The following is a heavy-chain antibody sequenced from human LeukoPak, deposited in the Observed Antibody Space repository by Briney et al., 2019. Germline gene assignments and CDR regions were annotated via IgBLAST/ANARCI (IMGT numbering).Heavy chain of an antibody. Sequence: GESLRLSCAASGFTFSSYGMHWVRQAPGKGLEWVSSISSSSSYIYYADSVKGRFTISRDNAKNSLYLQMNSLRAEDTAVYYCARPNERYCSSTSCYDDAFDIWGQGTMVTVSS. V-gene: IGHV3-21*01. CDR3: ARPNERYCSSTSCYDDAFDI. CDR1: GFTFSSYG. CDR2: ISSSSSYI. J-gene: IGHJ3*02. D-gene: IGHD2-2*01.